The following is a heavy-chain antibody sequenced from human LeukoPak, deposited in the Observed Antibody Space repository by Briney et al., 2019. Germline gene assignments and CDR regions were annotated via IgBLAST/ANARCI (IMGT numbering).Heavy chain of an antibody. Sequence: GGSLRLSCAASGFTFRIYWMHWVRQAPGKGLVWVSRIKRDGTITSYADSVKGRFTISRDNAKNMLYLQMSSLRAEDTAIYYCARDRYDSWSGYSESSFDPWGQGTLVTVSS. J-gene: IGHJ5*02. CDR2: IKRDGTIT. V-gene: IGHV3-74*01. CDR3: ARDRYDSWSGYSESSFDP. CDR1: GFTFRIYW. D-gene: IGHD3-3*01.